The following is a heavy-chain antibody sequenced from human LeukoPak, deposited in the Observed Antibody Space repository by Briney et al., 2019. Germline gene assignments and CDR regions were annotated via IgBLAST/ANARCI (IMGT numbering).Heavy chain of an antibody. J-gene: IGHJ5*02. CDR3: ARDYDFWSGYYTAPVYNWFDP. V-gene: IGHV4-39*07. Sequence: PSETLSLTCTVAGGSISSSSYYWGWIRQPPGKGLEWIGSIYYSGSTYYNPSLKSRVTISVDTSKNQFSLKLSSVTAADTAVYYCARDYDFWSGYYTAPVYNWFDPWGQGTLVTVSS. CDR2: IYYSGST. CDR1: GGSISSSSYY. D-gene: IGHD3-3*01.